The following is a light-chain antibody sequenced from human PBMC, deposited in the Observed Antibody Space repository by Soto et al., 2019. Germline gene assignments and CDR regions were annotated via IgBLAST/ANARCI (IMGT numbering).Light chain of an antibody. Sequence: DIQMTQSPSTLSASVGDRVTITCRASQSISTWLAWYQQKPGKAPKLLIYKAINLQSGVPSRFSVSGSGTEFSLTISSLQPDDFATYYCQQYNDYQYIFGQGTKLEMK. J-gene: IGKJ2*01. CDR3: QQYNDYQYI. V-gene: IGKV1-5*03. CDR1: QSISTW. CDR2: KAI.